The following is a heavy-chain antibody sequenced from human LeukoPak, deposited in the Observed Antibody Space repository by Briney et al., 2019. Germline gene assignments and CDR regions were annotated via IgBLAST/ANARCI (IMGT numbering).Heavy chain of an antibody. CDR1: GLPFTKAC. D-gene: IGHD4-11*01. J-gene: IGHJ4*02. CDR3: ATYRPYSDY. V-gene: IGHV3-15*01. Sequence: PGGSLRLSCAVSGLPFTKACTSWVRQAPGKGLEWVGRIKTKSDGETTDYAAPVKGRFTISRNDSKNTLYLQMNGLKTEDTAIYFCATYRPYSDYWGQGVLVTVSS. CDR2: IKTKSDGETT.